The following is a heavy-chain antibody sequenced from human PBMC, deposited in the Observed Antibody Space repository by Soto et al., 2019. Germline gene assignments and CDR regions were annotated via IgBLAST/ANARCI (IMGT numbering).Heavy chain of an antibody. D-gene: IGHD3-22*01. Sequence: ILLLTCSVSGGRISSGCYYGSCVRQHPGKGLEWIGYIYYSGSTYYNPSLKSRVTISVDTSKNQFSLKLSSVTAADTAVYYCARVGYYDSSGYLDYWGQGTLVTV. CDR2: IYYSGST. J-gene: IGHJ4*02. V-gene: IGHV4-31*03. CDR3: ARVGYYDSSGYLDY. CDR1: GGRISSGCYY.